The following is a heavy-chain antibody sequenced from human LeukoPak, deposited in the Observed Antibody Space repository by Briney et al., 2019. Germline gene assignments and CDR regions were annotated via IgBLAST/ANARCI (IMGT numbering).Heavy chain of an antibody. J-gene: IGHJ4*02. CDR3: AGGLSDYRTDY. D-gene: IGHD4-11*01. CDR1: GFTFSSYA. V-gene: IGHV3-7*01. CDR2: IKQDGSEK. Sequence: PGGSLRLSCAASGFTFSSYAMSWVRQAPGKGLEWVANIKQDGSEKYYVDSVKGRFTISRDNAKNSLYLQMNSLRAEDTAVYYCAGGLSDYRTDYWGQGTLVTVSS.